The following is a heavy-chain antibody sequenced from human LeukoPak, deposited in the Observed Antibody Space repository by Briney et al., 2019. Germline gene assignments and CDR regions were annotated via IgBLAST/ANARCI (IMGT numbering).Heavy chain of an antibody. CDR2: ISSSSSTI. Sequence: GGSLRLSCAASGFTFSSYSMNWVRQAPGKGLEWVSSISSSSSTIYYADSVKGRITISRDNAKNSLYLQMNSLRAEDTAVYYCDLHCSSSSCYLYGMDVWGQGTTVTVSS. D-gene: IGHD2-2*01. V-gene: IGHV3-48*04. J-gene: IGHJ6*02. CDR3: DLHCSSSSCYLYGMDV. CDR1: GFTFSSYS.